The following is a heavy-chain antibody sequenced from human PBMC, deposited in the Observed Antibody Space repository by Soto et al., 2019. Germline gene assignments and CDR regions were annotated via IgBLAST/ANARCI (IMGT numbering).Heavy chain of an antibody. D-gene: IGHD1-26*01. Sequence: ASVKVSCKASGYTFTSYAMHWVRQAPGQRLEWMGWINAGNGNTKYSQKFQGRVTITRDTSASTAYMELSSLRSEDTAVFYCAGVLVGDTLFDYGGLGILVTVS. V-gene: IGHV1-3*01. CDR3: AGVLVGDTLFDY. CDR2: INAGNGNT. CDR1: GYTFTSYA. J-gene: IGHJ4*02.